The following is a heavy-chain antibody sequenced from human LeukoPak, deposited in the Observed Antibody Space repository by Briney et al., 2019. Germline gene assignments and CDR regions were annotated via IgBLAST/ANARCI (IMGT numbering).Heavy chain of an antibody. V-gene: IGHV3-30-3*02. CDR2: ISYDGSNK. J-gene: IGHJ5*02. CDR1: GFTFSSYA. D-gene: IGHD4-17*01. Sequence: GRSLRLSCAASGFTFSSYAMHWVRQAPGKGLEWVAVISYDGSNKYYADSVKGRFTISRDNSKNTLYLQMNSLRAEDTAVYYCAKNTGASVTTFSWGQGTLVTVSS. CDR3: AKNTGASVTTFS.